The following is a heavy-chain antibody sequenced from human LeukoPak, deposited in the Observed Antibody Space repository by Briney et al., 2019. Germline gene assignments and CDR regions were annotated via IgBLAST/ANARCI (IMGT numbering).Heavy chain of an antibody. CDR1: GFSLSGDW. D-gene: IGHD3-16*01. CDR2: IKEDGGET. CDR3: ARDWGYYYYYGMDV. J-gene: IGHJ6*02. V-gene: IGHV3-7*01. Sequence: GGSLRLSCVGFGFSLSGDWMTWVRQAPGTGLEWVANIKEDGGETYYVDSVKGRFTISRDNAKNSLYLQMNNLRAEDTAVYYCARDWGYYYYYGMDVWGQGTTVTVSS.